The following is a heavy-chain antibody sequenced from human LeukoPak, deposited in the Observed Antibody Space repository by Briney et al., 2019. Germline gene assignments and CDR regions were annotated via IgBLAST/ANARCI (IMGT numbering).Heavy chain of an antibody. D-gene: IGHD5-18*01. CDR3: ARLHGYSYGYGDY. J-gene: IGHJ4*02. CDR2: ISSSGNTI. CDR1: GFTFSSYS. Sequence: PGGSLSLSCAASGFTFSSYSMNWVRQPPGKGLEWVSYISSSGNTIDYADTVKGRFTISRANAKNSLYLQMVSLRAEDTSVQFCARLHGYSYGYGDYWGQGTLVTVSS. V-gene: IGHV3-48*04.